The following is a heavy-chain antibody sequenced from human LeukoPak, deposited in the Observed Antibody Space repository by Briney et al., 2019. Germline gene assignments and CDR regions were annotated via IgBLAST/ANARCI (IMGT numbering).Heavy chain of an antibody. D-gene: IGHD6-19*01. CDR3: ARLLQGVAGTWGY. CDR2: IYPGDSDT. V-gene: IGHV5-51*01. Sequence: GEYLKISCKASGYSFTTYWIAWVRQMPGKGLEWMGMIYPGDSDTRYSPSFQGQITISVDKSISIAYLQWSSLKASDTAMYYCARLLQGVAGTWGYWGQGTLVTV. CDR1: GYSFTTYW. J-gene: IGHJ4*02.